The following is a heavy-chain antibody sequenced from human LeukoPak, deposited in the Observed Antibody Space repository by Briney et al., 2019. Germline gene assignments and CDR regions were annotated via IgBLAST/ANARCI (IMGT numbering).Heavy chain of an antibody. D-gene: IGHD5-18*01. V-gene: IGHV3-21*06. CDR2: IRASGGAT. CDR1: GFTFKKYD. Sequence: GGSLRLSCAASGFTFKKYDVTWVRQAPGKGLEWVSGIRASGGATYYADSVKGRFTISRDNAKNSLYLQMNSLRAEDTAVYYCARDPGGNTYGRYFDYWGQGTLVTVSS. J-gene: IGHJ4*02. CDR3: ARDPGGNTYGRYFDY.